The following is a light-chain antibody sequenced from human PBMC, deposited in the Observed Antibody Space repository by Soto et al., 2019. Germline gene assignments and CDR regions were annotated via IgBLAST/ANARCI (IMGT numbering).Light chain of an antibody. Sequence: EIVLTQSPATLSLSPGERATLYCRASQSVSSYLAWYQQKPGQAPRLLIYDASNRVTGIPARFSGSGSGTDFTLTISSLEPEDFAVYYCQQRSNWPRTFGQGTKVDIK. CDR2: DAS. J-gene: IGKJ1*01. CDR1: QSVSSY. V-gene: IGKV3-11*01. CDR3: QQRSNWPRT.